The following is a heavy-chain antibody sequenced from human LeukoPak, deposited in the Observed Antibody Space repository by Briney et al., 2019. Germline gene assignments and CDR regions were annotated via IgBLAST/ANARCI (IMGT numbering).Heavy chain of an antibody. CDR2: ISSSGRHI. Sequence: GGSLRLSCAASGFIFSTYSMNWVRQAPGKGLEWVSSISSSGRHIYYADSVKGLFTISRDNVRNSLYLQMNSLRAEDTAVYYCARVAEAAAFDYWGQGTLVTVSS. J-gene: IGHJ4*02. CDR3: ARVAEAAAFDY. CDR1: GFIFSTYS. D-gene: IGHD6-13*01. V-gene: IGHV3-21*01.